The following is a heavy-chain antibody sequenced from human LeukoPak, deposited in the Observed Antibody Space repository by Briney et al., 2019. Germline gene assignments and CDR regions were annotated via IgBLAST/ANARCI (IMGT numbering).Heavy chain of an antibody. V-gene: IGHV3-23*01. CDR1: GFTFANYA. CDR2: IRSSGTNT. Sequence: GGSLRLSCVGSGFTFANYAMTWVRQAPGKGLEWVSDIRSSGTNTYYGDSVKGRFTISRDNSKNTVFLHMDSLRVEDTAIYHCAREGRAVAGNNFFDPWGQGTLVTVSS. J-gene: IGHJ5*02. D-gene: IGHD6-19*01. CDR3: AREGRAVAGNNFFDP.